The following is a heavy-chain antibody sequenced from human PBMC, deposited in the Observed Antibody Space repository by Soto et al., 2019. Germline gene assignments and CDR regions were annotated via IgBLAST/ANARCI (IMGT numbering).Heavy chain of an antibody. V-gene: IGHV3-33*01. J-gene: IGHJ4*02. CDR1: GFTFSSYG. Sequence: QVQLVESGGGVVQAGRSLRLSCAASGFTFSSYGMHWVRQAPGEGLQWVAVIWHDGSNKYYADSVKGRFTISRDNSINRLYLQMNGLRNEDTGVYYCARNVWEPDYWGQGTLVTVSS. D-gene: IGHD3-16*01. CDR2: IWHDGSNK. CDR3: ARNVWEPDY.